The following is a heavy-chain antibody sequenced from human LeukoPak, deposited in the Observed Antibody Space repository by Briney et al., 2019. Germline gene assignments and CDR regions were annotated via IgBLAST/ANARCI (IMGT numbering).Heavy chain of an antibody. CDR2: ISAYNGNT. J-gene: IGHJ4*02. CDR3: ARGSDLDY. Sequence: ASVKVSCKASGYTFISYGINWVRLAPGQGLEWMGWISAYNGNTNYAQKLQGRVTMTTDPTTSTAYMELRSLRSDDTAVYYCARGSDLDYWGQGTLVTVSS. CDR1: GYTFISYG. V-gene: IGHV1-18*01.